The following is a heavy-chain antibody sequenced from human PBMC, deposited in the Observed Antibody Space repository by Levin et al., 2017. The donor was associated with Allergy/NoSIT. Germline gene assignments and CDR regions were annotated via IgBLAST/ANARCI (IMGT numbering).Heavy chain of an antibody. V-gene: IGHV4-59*01. J-gene: IGHJ2*01. D-gene: IGHD4-23*01. CDR1: GGSISNYY. CDR2: IYYSGST. Sequence: SETLSLTCTVSGGSISNYYWNWIRQPPGKGLEWIGYIYYSGSTNYNPSLKSRVTISVDTSKNQFSLKLTSVTAADTAIYYCAREDFGGTKRYSYFDLWGRGTLVSVSS. CDR3: AREDFGGTKRYSYFDL.